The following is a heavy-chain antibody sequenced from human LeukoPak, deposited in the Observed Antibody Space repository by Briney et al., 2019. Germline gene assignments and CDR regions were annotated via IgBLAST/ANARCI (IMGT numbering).Heavy chain of an antibody. J-gene: IGHJ5*02. D-gene: IGHD1-26*01. Sequence: PSETLSLTCAVYGGSFSGYYWSWIRQPPGKGLEWIGEINHSGSTNYNPSLKNRVTISVDTSKNQFSLKLSSVTAADTAVYYCARGGGSYGTRWRNLKNWFDPWGQGTLVTVSS. CDR2: INHSGST. CDR1: GGSFSGYY. V-gene: IGHV4-34*01. CDR3: ARGGGSYGTRWRNLKNWFDP.